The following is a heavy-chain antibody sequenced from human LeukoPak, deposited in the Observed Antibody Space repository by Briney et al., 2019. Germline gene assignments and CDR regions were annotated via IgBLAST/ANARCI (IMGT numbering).Heavy chain of an antibody. CDR2: INHSGST. J-gene: IGHJ3*02. D-gene: IGHD3-22*01. CDR3: ARPRVDSSGYYYLRRLRDAFDI. CDR1: GGSFSGYY. V-gene: IGHV4-34*01. Sequence: PSETLSLTCAVYGGSFSGYYWGWIRQPPGKGLEWIGEINHSGSTNYNPSLKSRVTISVDTSKNQFSLKLSSVTAADTAVYYCARPRVDSSGYYYLRRLRDAFDIWGQGTMVTVSS.